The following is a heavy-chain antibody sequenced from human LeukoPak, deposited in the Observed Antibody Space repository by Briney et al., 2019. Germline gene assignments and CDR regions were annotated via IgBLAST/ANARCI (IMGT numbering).Heavy chain of an antibody. D-gene: IGHD3-16*01. CDR2: INGDGREP. CDR1: GFTFSNFW. V-gene: IGHV3-74*01. Sequence: GGSLRLSCAPSGFTFSNFWIYWVPPAPGKGLVWVSRINGDGREPIHADSVKGRFPISRDNAKNTLYLQMNSLRTEDTAVYYCARVRRGDDFNPFDYWGQGTLVTVSS. CDR3: ARVRRGDDFNPFDY. J-gene: IGHJ4*02.